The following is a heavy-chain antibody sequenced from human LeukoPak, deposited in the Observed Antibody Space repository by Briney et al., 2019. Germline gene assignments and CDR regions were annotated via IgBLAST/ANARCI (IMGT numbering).Heavy chain of an antibody. CDR1: RYSSTTYW. CDR2: IYPGDSDT. CDR3: ARRVTGTPEYFDY. D-gene: IGHD1-7*01. V-gene: IGHV5-51*01. J-gene: IGHJ4*02. Sequence: GQSLKISCNVSRYSSTTYWIGWARQMPGKGLEWMGIIYPGDSDTRYSPSFQGQVTISADKSISTAYLQWSRLKASDTAMYYCARRVTGTPEYFDYWGEGTLVTVSS.